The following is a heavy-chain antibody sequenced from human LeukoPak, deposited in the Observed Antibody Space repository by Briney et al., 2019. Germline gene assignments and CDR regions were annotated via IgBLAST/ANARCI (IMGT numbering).Heavy chain of an antibody. CDR3: ASSSGCGGDCYLDY. D-gene: IGHD2-21*02. Sequence: GRSLRLSCAASGFTFSSYSMNWVRQAPGKGLEWVSYISSSSSTIYYADSVKGRFTISRDNAKNSLYLQMNSLRTEDTAVYYCASSSGCGGDCYLDYWGQGTLVTVSS. CDR2: ISSSSSTI. V-gene: IGHV3-48*04. J-gene: IGHJ4*02. CDR1: GFTFSSYS.